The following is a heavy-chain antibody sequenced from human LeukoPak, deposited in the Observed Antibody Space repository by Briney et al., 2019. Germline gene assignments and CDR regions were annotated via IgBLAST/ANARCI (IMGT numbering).Heavy chain of an antibody. J-gene: IGHJ4*02. CDR2: ISGSGGST. CDR1: GFTFSSYA. D-gene: IGHD6-19*01. V-gene: IGHV3-23*01. Sequence: PGRSLRLSCAASGFTFSSYAMHWVRQAPGKGLEWVSAISGSGGSTYYADSVKGRFTISRDNSKNTLYLQMNSLRAEDTAVYYCAKGREWLVLAGFDYWGQGTLVTVSS. CDR3: AKGREWLVLAGFDY.